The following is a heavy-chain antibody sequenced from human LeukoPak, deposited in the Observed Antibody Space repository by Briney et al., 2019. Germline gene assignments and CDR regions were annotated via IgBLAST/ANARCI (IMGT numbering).Heavy chain of an antibody. Sequence: GGSLRLSCAASGFAFSSYAMHWVRQAPGKGLEWVAVISYDGSNKYYADSVKGRFTISRDNSKNTLYLQMNSLRAEDTAVYYCARDRVLLWFGTSYYFDYWGQGTLVTVSS. CDR3: ARDRVLLWFGTSYYFDY. J-gene: IGHJ4*02. CDR1: GFAFSSYA. D-gene: IGHD3-10*01. CDR2: ISYDGSNK. V-gene: IGHV3-30*04.